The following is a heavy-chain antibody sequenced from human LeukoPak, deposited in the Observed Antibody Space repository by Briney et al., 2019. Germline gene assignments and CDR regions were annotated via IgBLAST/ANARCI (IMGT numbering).Heavy chain of an antibody. J-gene: IGHJ4*02. Sequence: ASVKVSCRASGYTLTGYYMHWVRQAPGQGLEWMGWINPNSGGTNYAQKFQGRVTMTRDTSISTAYMELSRLRSDDTAVYYCARDSSGWYYFDYWGQGTLVTVSS. V-gene: IGHV1-2*02. CDR1: GYTLTGYY. CDR3: ARDSSGWYYFDY. CDR2: INPNSGGT. D-gene: IGHD6-19*01.